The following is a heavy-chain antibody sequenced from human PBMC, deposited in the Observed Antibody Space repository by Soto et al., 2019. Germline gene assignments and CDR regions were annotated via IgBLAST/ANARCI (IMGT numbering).Heavy chain of an antibody. Sequence: GGSLRLSCAASGFTFSSYAMSWVRQAPGKGLEWVSAISGSGGSTYYADSVKGRFTISRDNSKNTLYLQMNSLRAEDTAVYYCAKNYDFWSGYHFYYMDVWGKGTTVTVSS. V-gene: IGHV3-23*01. CDR2: ISGSGGST. D-gene: IGHD3-3*01. J-gene: IGHJ6*03. CDR1: GFTFSSYA. CDR3: AKNYDFWSGYHFYYMDV.